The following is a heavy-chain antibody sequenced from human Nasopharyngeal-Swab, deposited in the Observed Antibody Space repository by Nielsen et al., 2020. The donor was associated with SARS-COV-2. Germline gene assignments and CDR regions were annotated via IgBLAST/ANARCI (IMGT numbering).Heavy chain of an antibody. CDR3: ASRGVYVGATLTLDY. D-gene: IGHD1-26*01. V-gene: IGHV1-69*10. CDR2: IIPILGIA. Sequence: SVKVSCKASGYSFSNYAITWVRQAPGQGLEWMGRIIPILGIANYAQKFQGRVTITADKSTSTAYMELSSLRSEDTAVYYCASRGVYVGATLTLDYWGQGTLVTVSS. J-gene: IGHJ4*02. CDR1: GYSFSNYA.